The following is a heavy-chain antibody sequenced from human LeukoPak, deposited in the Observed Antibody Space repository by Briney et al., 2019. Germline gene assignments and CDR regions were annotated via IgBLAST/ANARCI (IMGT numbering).Heavy chain of an antibody. D-gene: IGHD2-15*01. CDR2: ISSSSSYI. Sequence: GGSLRLSCAASGFIFSTYRMNWVRQAPGKGLEWVSSISSSSSYIYYADSVKGRFTISRDNAKNSLYLQMNSLRAEDTAVYYCAREVKVVVATMESDAFDIWGQGTVVTVSS. CDR1: GFIFSTYR. CDR3: AREVKVVVATMESDAFDI. V-gene: IGHV3-21*01. J-gene: IGHJ3*02.